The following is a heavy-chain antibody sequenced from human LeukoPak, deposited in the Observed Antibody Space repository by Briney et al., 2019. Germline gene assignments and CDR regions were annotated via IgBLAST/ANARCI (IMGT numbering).Heavy chain of an antibody. D-gene: IGHD2-2*01. CDR2: IYYSGST. J-gene: IGHJ6*02. CDR1: GGSISSYY. Sequence: SETLSLTCTVSGGSISSYYWSWIRQPPGKGLEGIGYIYYSGSTNYNPSLKSRGTISVDTSKNQFSLKLSSVTAADTAVYYCAREALGYCSSTSCSDNYYYYGMDVWGQGTTVTVSS. V-gene: IGHV4-59*01. CDR3: AREALGYCSSTSCSDNYYYYGMDV.